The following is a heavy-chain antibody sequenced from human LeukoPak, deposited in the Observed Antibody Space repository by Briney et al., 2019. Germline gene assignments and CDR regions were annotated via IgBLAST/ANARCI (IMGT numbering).Heavy chain of an antibody. D-gene: IGHD2-2*01. CDR1: GFTFSSYS. CDR2: ISSSSSYI. J-gene: IGHJ4*02. V-gene: IGHV3-21*01. Sequence: KAGGSLRLSCVVSGFTFSSYSVNWVRQSPGKGLERVSYISSSSSYIHYADSVKGRFTISRDNAKKSLYLQMNSLRAEDTAVYYCARAPLHLAMYHYFDYWGQGTLVTVSS. CDR3: ARAPLHLAMYHYFDY.